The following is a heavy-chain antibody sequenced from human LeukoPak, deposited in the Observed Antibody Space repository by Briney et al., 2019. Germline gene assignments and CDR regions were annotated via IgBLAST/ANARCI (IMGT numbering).Heavy chain of an antibody. CDR1: GFTFSSYW. CDR2: INTDLSST. Sequence: PGGSLRLSCAASGFTFSSYWMHWVRQAPGKGLVWVSRINTDLSSTSYADSVKGRFTISRDNAKSTVYLQMNSLRVEDTAVYYCARVGYCSSGICYGMDVWGPGTTVSVSS. V-gene: IGHV3-74*01. J-gene: IGHJ6*02. CDR3: ARVGYCSSGICYGMDV. D-gene: IGHD2-2*01.